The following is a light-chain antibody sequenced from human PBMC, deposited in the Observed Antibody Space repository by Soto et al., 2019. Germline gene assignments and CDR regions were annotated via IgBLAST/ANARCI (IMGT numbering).Light chain of an antibody. J-gene: IGKJ5*01. CDR3: QQYYSNPQT. Sequence: AIRMTQSPSSFSASTGDRVTITCRASQGISSYLAWYQQKPGKAPKLLIYAASTLQSGVPSRFSGSGSETDFTLTISCLQSEDFATYYCQQYYSNPQTFGQWTRLEIK. CDR2: AAS. CDR1: QGISSY. V-gene: IGKV1-8*01.